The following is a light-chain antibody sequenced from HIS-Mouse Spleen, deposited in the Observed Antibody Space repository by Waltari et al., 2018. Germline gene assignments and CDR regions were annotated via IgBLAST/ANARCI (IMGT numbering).Light chain of an antibody. CDR2: DVS. CDR3: SSYTSSSTYV. V-gene: IGLV2-14*03. CDR1: SSDGGGYNY. J-gene: IGLJ1*01. Sequence: QSALTQPASVSGSPGQSITIPCTGTSSDGGGYNYVPWYQQHPGKAPKLMIYDVSNRPSGVSNRFSGSKSGNTASLTISGLQAEDEADYYCSSYTSSSTYVFGTGTKVTVL.